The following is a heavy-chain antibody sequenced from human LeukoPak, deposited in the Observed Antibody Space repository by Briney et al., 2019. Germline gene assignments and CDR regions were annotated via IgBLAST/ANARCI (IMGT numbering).Heavy chain of an antibody. D-gene: IGHD3-10*01. CDR1: GVSSSSSSYY. J-gene: IGHJ4*02. Sequence: SETLSLTCTVSGVSSSSSSYYWGWIRQPPGKRLEWIGSIYYTGSTNYNPSLKSRVTISVDTSKNQFSLKLSSVTAADTAVYYCARDRARGRITMVRGVIREYYFDYWGQGTLVTVSS. V-gene: IGHV4-39*07. CDR3: ARDRARGRITMVRGVIREYYFDY. CDR2: IYYTGST.